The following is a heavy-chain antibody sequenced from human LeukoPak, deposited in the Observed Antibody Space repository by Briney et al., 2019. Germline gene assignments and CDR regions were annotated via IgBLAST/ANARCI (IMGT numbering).Heavy chain of an antibody. J-gene: IGHJ3*02. CDR3: AIWSGYYPVDAFDI. Sequence: ASVKVSCKASGYTFTGDYMHWVRQAAGQGLEWMGWMTPNSGNSGYAQKFQGRVTITRNTSISTAYMELSSLRSEDTAVYYCAIWSGYYPVDAFDIWGQGTMVTVSS. CDR2: MTPNSGNS. D-gene: IGHD3-3*01. CDR1: GYTFTGDY. V-gene: IGHV1-8*03.